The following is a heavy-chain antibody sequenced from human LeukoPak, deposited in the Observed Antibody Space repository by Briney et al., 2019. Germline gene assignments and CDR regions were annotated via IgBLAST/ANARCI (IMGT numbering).Heavy chain of an antibody. V-gene: IGHV4-34*01. CDR1: GFTFSSYA. CDR3: ASTYA. D-gene: IGHD4-17*01. Sequence: GSLRLSCAASGFTFSSYAMSWVRQPPGKGLEWIGEINHSGSTNYNPSLKSRVTISVDTSKNQFSLKLSSVTAADTAVYYCASTYAWGQGTLVTVSS. CDR2: INHSGST. J-gene: IGHJ5*02.